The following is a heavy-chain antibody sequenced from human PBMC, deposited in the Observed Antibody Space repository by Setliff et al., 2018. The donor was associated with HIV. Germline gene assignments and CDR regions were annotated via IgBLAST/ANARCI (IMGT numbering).Heavy chain of an antibody. Sequence: NPSETLSLTCTVSGGSASNSRYYWAWIRQPPGKGLEYIGSIHYNERTYYNPSLKSRVAISIDTSKNQFSLNLTSVTAADTAVYYCARERRFFTSGSYATWLDPWGQGTLVTVSS. D-gene: IGHD3-10*01. J-gene: IGHJ5*02. CDR3: ARERRFFTSGSYATWLDP. CDR1: GGSASNSRYY. V-gene: IGHV4-39*02. CDR2: IHYNERT.